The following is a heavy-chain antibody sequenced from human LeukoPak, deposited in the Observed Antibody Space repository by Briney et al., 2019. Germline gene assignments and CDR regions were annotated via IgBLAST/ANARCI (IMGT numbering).Heavy chain of an antibody. CDR1: GGTFSSYA. CDR2: IIPIFGTA. Sequence: SVKVSCKASGGTFSSYAISWVRQAPGQGLEWMGGIIPIFGTANYAQKFQGRVTITADESTSTAYMELSSLRSEDTAVYYCATLAKLEPGIDFDYWGQGTLVTVSS. J-gene: IGHJ4*02. V-gene: IGHV1-69*13. CDR3: ATLAKLEPGIDFDY. D-gene: IGHD1-1*01.